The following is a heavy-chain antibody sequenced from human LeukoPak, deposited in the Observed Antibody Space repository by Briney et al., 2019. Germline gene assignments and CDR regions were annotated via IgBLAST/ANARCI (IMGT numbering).Heavy chain of an antibody. CDR1: GGTFSSYT. CDR2: IIPILGIA. Sequence: SVKGSCKASGGTFSSYTISWVRQAPGQGLEWMGRIIPILGIANYAQKFQGRVTITADKSTSTAYMELSSLRSEDTAVYYCAREDAYYDILTGYYTLYYFDYWGQGTLVTVSS. CDR3: AREDAYYDILTGYYTLYYFDY. V-gene: IGHV1-69*04. J-gene: IGHJ4*02. D-gene: IGHD3-9*01.